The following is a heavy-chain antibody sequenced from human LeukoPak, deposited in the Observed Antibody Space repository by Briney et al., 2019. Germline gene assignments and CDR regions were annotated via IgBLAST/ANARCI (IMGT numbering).Heavy chain of an antibody. CDR3: AKASGRYYFYGMDV. D-gene: IGHD2-15*01. J-gene: IGHJ6*02. V-gene: IGHV3-33*06. Sequence: PGGSLRLSCAASGFTFSSYGMHWVRQAPGKGLEWVAVIWYDGSNKYYADSVKGRFTISRDNSKNTLYLQMNILRAEDTDVYYCAKASGRYYFYGMDVWGQGTTVTVSS. CDR1: GFTFSSYG. CDR2: IWYDGSNK.